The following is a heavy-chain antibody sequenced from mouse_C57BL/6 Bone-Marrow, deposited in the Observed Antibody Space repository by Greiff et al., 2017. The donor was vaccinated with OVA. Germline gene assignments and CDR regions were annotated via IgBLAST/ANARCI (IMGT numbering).Heavy chain of an antibody. J-gene: IGHJ2*01. D-gene: IGHD1-1*01. Sequence: VQLQQPGAELVKPGASVKVSCKASGYTFTSYGISWVKQRTGQGLEWIGEIYPRSGNTYYNEKFKGKATLTADKSSSTAYMELRSLTSEDSAVYFCARCITTVPRYYFDYWGQGTTLTVSS. CDR3: ARCITTVPRYYFDY. V-gene: IGHV1-81*01. CDR2: IYPRSGNT. CDR1: GYTFTSYG.